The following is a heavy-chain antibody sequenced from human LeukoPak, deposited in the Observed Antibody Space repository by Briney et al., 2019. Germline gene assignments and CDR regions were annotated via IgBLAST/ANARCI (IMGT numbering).Heavy chain of an antibody. CDR1: GGTFSSYA. J-gene: IGHJ4*02. CDR2: IIPIFGTA. CDR3: AVGGLDYYDSSGYFDY. D-gene: IGHD3-22*01. Sequence: ASVKVSCKASGGTFSSYAISWARQAPGQGLEWMGGIIPIFGTANYAQKFQGRVTITADESTSTAYMELSSLRSEDTAVYYCAVGGLDYYDSSGYFDYWGQGTLVTVSS. V-gene: IGHV1-69*13.